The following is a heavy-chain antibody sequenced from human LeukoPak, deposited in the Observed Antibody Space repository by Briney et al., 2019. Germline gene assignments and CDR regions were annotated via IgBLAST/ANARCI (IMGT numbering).Heavy chain of an antibody. CDR2: ISGSGGST. J-gene: IGHJ4*02. Sequence: GGSLRLSCAASGFTFSSYAMSWVRQAPGKGLGWVSAISGSGGSTYYADSVKGRFTISRDNSKNTLYLQMNSLRAGDTAVYYCAKCFGEKYNFDYWGQGTLVTVSS. V-gene: IGHV3-23*01. D-gene: IGHD3-10*01. CDR3: AKCFGEKYNFDY. CDR1: GFTFSSYA.